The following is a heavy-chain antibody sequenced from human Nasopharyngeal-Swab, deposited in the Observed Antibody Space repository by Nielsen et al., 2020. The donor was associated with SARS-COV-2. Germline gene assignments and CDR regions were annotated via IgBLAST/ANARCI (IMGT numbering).Heavy chain of an antibody. J-gene: IGHJ4*02. D-gene: IGHD3-22*01. CDR2: ITSGSAII. V-gene: IGHV3-48*04. CDR1: GFNFNYYG. CDR3: ASAHRAYGDSGYYPLDY. Sequence: GESLKISCAASGFNFNYYGMNWVRQAPGEGLEWISYITSGSAIIYYADSVKGRFTISRDNARNLLYLQMNSLRAEDTAVYYCASAHRAYGDSGYYPLDYWGKGTLVTVSS.